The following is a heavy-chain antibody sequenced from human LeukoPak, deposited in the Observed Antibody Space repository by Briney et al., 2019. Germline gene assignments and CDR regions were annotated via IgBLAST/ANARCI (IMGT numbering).Heavy chain of an antibody. V-gene: IGHV3-23*01. CDR3: AKRGPVYSASPGNYFDY. CDR2: ISGNDDGT. CDR1: GFAFSTCG. D-gene: IGHD3-10*01. J-gene: IGHJ4*02. Sequence: GGSLRLSCTASGFAFSTCGMTWVRQAPGKGLEWVSSISGNDDGTYYADSVKGRFTISRDNSKNTLYLQMNSLRAEDTAIYYCAKRGPVYSASPGNYFDYWGQGTLVTVSS.